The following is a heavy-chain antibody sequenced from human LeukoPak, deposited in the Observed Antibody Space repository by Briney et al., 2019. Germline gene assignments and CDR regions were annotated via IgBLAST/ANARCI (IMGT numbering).Heavy chain of an antibody. V-gene: IGHV3-66*01. CDR3: ARDLRYCSGGSCYSYYYYMDV. D-gene: IGHD2-15*01. Sequence: GGSLRLSCAASGFTVSSNYMSWVRQAPGKGLEWVSVIYSGGSTYYADSVKGRFTISRDNSKNTLYLQMNSLRAEDTAVYYCARDLRYCSGGSCYSYYYYMDVWGKGITVTISS. CDR2: IYSGGST. J-gene: IGHJ6*03. CDR1: GFTVSSNY.